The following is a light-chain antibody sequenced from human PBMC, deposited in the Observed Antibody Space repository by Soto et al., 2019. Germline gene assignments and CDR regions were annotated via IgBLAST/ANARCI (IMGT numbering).Light chain of an antibody. Sequence: ALTQPASVSGSPGQSITISCTGTSSDVGGHNSVSWYRQDPGKAPKLMIYYVSNRPSGVSDRFSGSKSGNTASLTISGLQIEDEADYYCSSFTSSVTYVFGTGTKVTVL. CDR1: SSDVGGHNS. V-gene: IGLV2-14*01. CDR3: SSFTSSVTYV. CDR2: YVS. J-gene: IGLJ1*01.